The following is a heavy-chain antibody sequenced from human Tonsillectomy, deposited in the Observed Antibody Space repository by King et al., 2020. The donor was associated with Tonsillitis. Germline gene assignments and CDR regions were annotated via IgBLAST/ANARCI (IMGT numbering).Heavy chain of an antibody. V-gene: IGHV4-59*01. Sequence: QLQESGPGLVKPSETLSLTCTVSGGSISSYYWSWIRQPPGKGLEWIGCIYYSGSTNYNPSLKSRVTISVDTSKNQFSLKLSSVTAADTAVYYCARRLTGYSSGWFEDNWFDPWGQGTLVTVSS. CDR3: ARRLTGYSSGWFEDNWFDP. J-gene: IGHJ5*02. CDR2: IYYSGST. D-gene: IGHD6-19*01. CDR1: GGSISSYY.